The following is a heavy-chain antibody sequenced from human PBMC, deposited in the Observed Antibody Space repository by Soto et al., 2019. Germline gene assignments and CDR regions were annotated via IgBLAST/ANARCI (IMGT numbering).Heavy chain of an antibody. Sequence: SETLSLTCTVSGGSISSGDYNWSWIRQPPGKGLECVGYVFYSGTTHYNPSLKSRLSISLDTSKNLFSLKLSSVTAADTAVYYCARGSGWPIYYYYGMDVWGQGTTVTVSS. J-gene: IGHJ6*02. CDR1: GGSISSGDYN. CDR3: ARGSGWPIYYYYGMDV. V-gene: IGHV4-30-4*01. D-gene: IGHD6-19*01. CDR2: VFYSGTT.